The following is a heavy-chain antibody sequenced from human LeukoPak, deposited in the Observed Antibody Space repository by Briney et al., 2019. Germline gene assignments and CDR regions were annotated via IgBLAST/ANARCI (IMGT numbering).Heavy chain of an antibody. Sequence: GGSLRLSCAASGFTFSSYAMHWVRQAPGKGLEWVAVISYDGSNKYYADSVKGRFTISRDNSKNTLYLQMNSLRAEDTAVYYCARGPVPYSNYVVYYFDYWGQGTLVTVSS. D-gene: IGHD4-11*01. CDR1: GFTFSSYA. J-gene: IGHJ4*02. CDR3: ARGPVPYSNYVVYYFDY. V-gene: IGHV3-30-3*01. CDR2: ISYDGSNK.